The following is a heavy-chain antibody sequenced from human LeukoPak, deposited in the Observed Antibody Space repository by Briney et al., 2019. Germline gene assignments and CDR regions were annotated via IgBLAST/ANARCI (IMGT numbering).Heavy chain of an antibody. CDR2: VYTSGNT. Sequence: PSETLSLTCTVSGXSMSSYYRSWIRQPAGKGLESIGRVYTSGNTNYNPSLKSRVTMSVDTSKNQFSLKLTSVTAADTAVYYCARGLSHSKDIWGQGTMVTVSS. V-gene: IGHV4-4*07. CDR1: GXSMSSYY. CDR3: ARGLSHSKDI. J-gene: IGHJ3*02.